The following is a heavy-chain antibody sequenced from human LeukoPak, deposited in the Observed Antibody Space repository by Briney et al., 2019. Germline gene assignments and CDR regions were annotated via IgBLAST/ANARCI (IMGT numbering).Heavy chain of an antibody. CDR1: GYTFTSYG. D-gene: IGHD2-15*01. CDR2: INPHNGDT. J-gene: IGHJ4*02. CDR3: ATVRDIVVGGGPYYFDY. V-gene: IGHV1-2*02. Sequence: ASVKVSCKASGYTFTSYGISWVRQAPGQGLEWMGWINPHNGDTNYAQKFQGRVTMTRDTSITTAYMDLSRLKSDDTAVYYCATVRDIVVGGGPYYFDYWGQGTLVTVSS.